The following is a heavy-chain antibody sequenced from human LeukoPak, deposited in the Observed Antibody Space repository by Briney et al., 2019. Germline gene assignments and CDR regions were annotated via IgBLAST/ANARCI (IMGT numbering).Heavy chain of an antibody. Sequence: GGSLRLSCAASGFTFSSYGMHWVRQAAGKGLEWVAFIRYDGSNKYYADSVKGRFTISRDNSKNTLYLQMNSLRAEDAAIYYCAKGRTGFSYGYGIDYWGQGTLVTVSS. V-gene: IGHV3-30*02. CDR3: AKGRTGFSYGYGIDY. J-gene: IGHJ4*02. CDR2: IRYDGSNK. CDR1: GFTFSSYG. D-gene: IGHD5-18*01.